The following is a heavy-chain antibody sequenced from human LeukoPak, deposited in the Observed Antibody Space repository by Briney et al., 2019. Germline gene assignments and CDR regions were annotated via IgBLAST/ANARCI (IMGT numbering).Heavy chain of an antibody. CDR1: GFTFSSYA. D-gene: IGHD6-13*01. Sequence: GGSLRLSCAASGFTFSSYAMHWVRQAPGKGLEYVASISSNGGSTYYANSVKGRFTISRDNSKNTLYLQMGSLRAEDMAVYYCARVGYTSYYYYGMDVWGQGTTVTVSS. CDR2: ISSNGGST. CDR3: ARVGYTSYYYYGMDV. V-gene: IGHV3-64*01. J-gene: IGHJ6*02.